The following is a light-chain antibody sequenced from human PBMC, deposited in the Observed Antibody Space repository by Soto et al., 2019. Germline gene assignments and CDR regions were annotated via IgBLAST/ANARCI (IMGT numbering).Light chain of an antibody. CDR1: RDITSR. J-gene: IGKJ3*01. CDR3: QQAKSFPLT. Sequence: DIQMTQSPSSVSASVGDRVTITCRASRDITSRLAWYQQKAGRAPNLLMFDASKLQSGVPSRFSGSGSGTDFTLTISSLQPEDFGTYYCQQAKSFPLTFGPGTKVEI. V-gene: IGKV1-12*01. CDR2: DAS.